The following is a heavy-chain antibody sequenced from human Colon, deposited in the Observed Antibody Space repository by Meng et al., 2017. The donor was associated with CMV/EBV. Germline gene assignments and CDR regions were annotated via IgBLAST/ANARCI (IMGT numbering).Heavy chain of an antibody. CDR2: IKPHNGVT. CDR3: ASPHYHDSDGPTAGDY. Sequence: ASVKVSCKASGFSLTDYHIHWVRQAPGQGLEWMGWIKPHNGVTDYAQKFQGRVTMTSDTSINTAYMELRTLRSDDSAMYYCASPHYHDSDGPTAGDYWGQGTLVTVSS. CDR1: GFSLTDYH. V-gene: IGHV1-2*02. J-gene: IGHJ4*02. D-gene: IGHD3-22*01.